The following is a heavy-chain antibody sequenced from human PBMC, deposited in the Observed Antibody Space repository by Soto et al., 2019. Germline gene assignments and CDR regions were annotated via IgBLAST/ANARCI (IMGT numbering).Heavy chain of an antibody. CDR2: ISSSSGTI. CDR3: PREGHPLNWFDP. Sequence: EVQLVESGGGLVQPGGSLRLSCAASGFTFSRYSMNWVRQAPGKGLEGVSYISSSSGTIYYADSVKGLFTISRDNAKNSPYLQMNSLRAEDTAVYYCPREGHPLNWFDPWGQGTLVTVSS. V-gene: IGHV3-48*01. J-gene: IGHJ5*02. CDR1: GFTFSRYS.